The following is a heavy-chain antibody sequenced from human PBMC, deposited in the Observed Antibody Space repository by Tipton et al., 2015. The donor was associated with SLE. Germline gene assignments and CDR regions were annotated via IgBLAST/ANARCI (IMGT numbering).Heavy chain of an antibody. CDR2: VSNTGGT. J-gene: IGHJ4*02. CDR3: ARDQGNGWYEMTGDY. V-gene: IGHV4-4*08. Sequence: TLSLTCSVSGHSATLYSWSWIRQTPLKGLEWIGYVSNTGGTNYNPSLKSRVTMSVDTSKNQFSLRLTSVTAADTAMYYCARDQGNGWYEMTGDYWGQGRLVTVSS. D-gene: IGHD6-19*01. CDR1: GHSATLYS.